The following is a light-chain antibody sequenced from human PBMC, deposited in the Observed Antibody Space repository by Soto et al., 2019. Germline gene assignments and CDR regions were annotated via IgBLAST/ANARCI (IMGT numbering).Light chain of an antibody. J-gene: IGLJ2*01. CDR2: DVN. CDR3: SSYTSSNNVV. V-gene: IGLV2-14*03. CDR1: SNDVGDYNY. Sequence: QSALTQPASVSRSPGQSITISCTGTSNDVGDYNYVSWYQQHPGKAPKLMIYDVNNRPSGVSNRLSGSKSGNTASLTISGLQAEDEADYYCSSYTSSNNVVFGGGTKVTVL.